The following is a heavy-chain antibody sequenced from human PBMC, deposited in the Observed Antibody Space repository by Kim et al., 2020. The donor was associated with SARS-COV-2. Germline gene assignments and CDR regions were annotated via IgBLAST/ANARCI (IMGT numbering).Heavy chain of an antibody. J-gene: IGHJ5*02. D-gene: IGHD6-19*01. V-gene: IGHV4-59*01. CDR3: ARAVGYSSGWPPNWFDP. CDR1: GGSISSYY. CDR2: IYYSGST. Sequence: SETLSLTCTVSGGSISSYYWSWIRQPPGKGLEWIGYIYYSGSTNYNPSLKSRVTISVDTSKNQFSLKLSSVTAADTAVYYCARAVGYSSGWPPNWFDPWGQGTLVTVSS.